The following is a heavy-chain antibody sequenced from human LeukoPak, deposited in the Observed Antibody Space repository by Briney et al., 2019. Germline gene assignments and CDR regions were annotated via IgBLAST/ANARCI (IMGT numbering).Heavy chain of an antibody. Sequence: PSETLSLTCAVYDGSFSGYYWSWIRQPPGKGLEWIGEINHRGSTNYNPSLKSRVTISVDTSKKQVSLRLTSVTAADTAVYYCARGGYHYDTSGYLLDSWGQGTLVTISS. J-gene: IGHJ4*02. CDR1: DGSFSGYY. D-gene: IGHD3-22*01. CDR2: INHRGST. CDR3: ARGGYHYDTSGYLLDS. V-gene: IGHV4-34*01.